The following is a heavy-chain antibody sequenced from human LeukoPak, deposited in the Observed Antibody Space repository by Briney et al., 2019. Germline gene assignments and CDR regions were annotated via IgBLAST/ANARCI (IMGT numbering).Heavy chain of an antibody. Sequence: GESLKISCKGLGYSFSTYWNAWVRQRPGKGLEWMGIIYPGGSETRYDPSFQGQVTISADSSTSTAYLQWSSLRASDTAMYYCARASRDGYNQNFDHWGQGTLFAVSS. CDR1: GYSFSTYW. J-gene: IGHJ4*02. D-gene: IGHD5-24*01. CDR3: ARASRDGYNQNFDH. V-gene: IGHV5-51*01. CDR2: IYPGGSET.